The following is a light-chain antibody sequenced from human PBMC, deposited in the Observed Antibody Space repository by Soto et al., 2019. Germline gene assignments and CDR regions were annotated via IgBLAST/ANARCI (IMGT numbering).Light chain of an antibody. V-gene: IGLV2-8*01. J-gene: IGLJ3*02. Sequence: QSALAQPPSASGSPGQSVTISCTGSGSDIGAYNFVSWYQQHPGKAPKLMIFGVTERPSGVPDRFSGSKSGNTASLTVSGLQADDEAVYYCYSYAGRNIWVFGAGTQLTVL. CDR1: GSDIGAYNF. CDR2: GVT. CDR3: YSYAGRNIWV.